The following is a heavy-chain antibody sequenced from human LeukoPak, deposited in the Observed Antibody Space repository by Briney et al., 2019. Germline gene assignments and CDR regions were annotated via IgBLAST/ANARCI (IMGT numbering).Heavy chain of an antibody. CDR3: AKDGYCSSTNCYPAPY. J-gene: IGHJ4*02. CDR1: GFTFSSYA. V-gene: IGHV3-23*01. D-gene: IGHD2-2*01. CDR2: ISGSGGGT. Sequence: AGGSLRLSCAASGFTFSSYAMSWVRQAPGKGLEWVSAISGSGGGTYYADSVKGRFTISRDNSKNTLYLQMNSLRAEDTAVYYCAKDGYCSSTNCYPAPYWGQGTLVTVSS.